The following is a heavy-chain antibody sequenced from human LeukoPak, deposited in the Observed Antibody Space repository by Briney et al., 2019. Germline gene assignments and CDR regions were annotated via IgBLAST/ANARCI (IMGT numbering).Heavy chain of an antibody. D-gene: IGHD2-15*01. J-gene: IGHJ6*03. CDR2: ISSSTSYI. V-gene: IGHV3-21*01. CDR1: GFTFSSYS. Sequence: GGSLRLSCAASGFTFSSYSMNWVRQAPGKGLEWVSSISSSTSYIYYADSVKGRFTISRDNAKNSLYLQMNSLRAEDTAVYYCARDLEGGGYCSGGSCYYYYYMDVWGKGTTVTVSS. CDR3: ARDLEGGGYCSGGSCYYYYYMDV.